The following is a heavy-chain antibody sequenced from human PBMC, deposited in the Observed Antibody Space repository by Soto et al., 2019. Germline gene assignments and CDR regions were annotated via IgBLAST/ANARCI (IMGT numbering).Heavy chain of an antibody. V-gene: IGHV3-53*01. CDR3: ARVSYDVSRGYYFDY. CDR2: LYSGGYA. J-gene: IGHJ4*02. D-gene: IGHD3-22*01. Sequence: LRLSCAASGFTVSSNYMSWVRQAPGKGLEWVSVLYSGGYAYYADSVKGRFTTSRDHSKNTLYLQMNSLRAEDTAVYYCARVSYDVSRGYYFDYWGQGTLVTVSS. CDR1: GFTVSSNY.